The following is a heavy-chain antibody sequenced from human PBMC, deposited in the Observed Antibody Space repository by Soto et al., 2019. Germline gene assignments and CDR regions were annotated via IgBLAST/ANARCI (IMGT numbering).Heavy chain of an antibody. D-gene: IGHD4-17*01. CDR1: GGSITSGDYY. Sequence: QVQLQESGPGLVKPSQTLSLTCTVSGGSITSGDYYWSWIRQHPGKGLEWIGYIYHSGPTYYNPSLKSRVTTSIDTSKNQFSLKLSCVTAADTAVYYCARSTDIAIDWFGPWGQGTLVTVSS. CDR3: ARSTDIAIDWFGP. V-gene: IGHV4-31*03. CDR2: IYHSGPT. J-gene: IGHJ5*02.